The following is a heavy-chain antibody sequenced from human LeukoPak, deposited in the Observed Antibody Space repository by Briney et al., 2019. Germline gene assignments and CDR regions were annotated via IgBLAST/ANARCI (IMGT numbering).Heavy chain of an antibody. V-gene: IGHV3-7*01. Sequence: PGGSLRLSCAASGFTFSSYGMHWVRQAPGKGLEWVANIKQDGSEKYYVDSVKGRFTISRDNAKNSLYLQMNSLRAEDTAVYYCARPYRTDAFDIWGQGTMVTVSS. D-gene: IGHD1-14*01. J-gene: IGHJ3*02. CDR1: GFTFSSYG. CDR2: IKQDGSEK. CDR3: ARPYRTDAFDI.